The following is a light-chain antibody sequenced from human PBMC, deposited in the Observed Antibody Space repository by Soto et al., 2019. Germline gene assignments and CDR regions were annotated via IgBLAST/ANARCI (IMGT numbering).Light chain of an antibody. Sequence: EIMMTQSPVTLSVSPGERATLSCRASQSVNSNLAWYQQKPGQAPRLLIYGASTRATATPERFSGSGSGTDFTLTISRLEPEDFAVYYCHQYDSIVQTFGQGTKVDIK. CDR1: QSVNSN. J-gene: IGKJ1*01. CDR2: GAS. CDR3: HQYDSIVQT. V-gene: IGKV3-20*01.